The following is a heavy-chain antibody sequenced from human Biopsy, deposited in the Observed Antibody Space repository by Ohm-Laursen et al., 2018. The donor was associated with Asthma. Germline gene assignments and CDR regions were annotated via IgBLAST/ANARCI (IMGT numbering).Heavy chain of an antibody. CDR1: GFNFRTSG. CDR3: AKMSEPSY. V-gene: IGHV3-30*18. J-gene: IGHJ4*02. CDR2: ISDDAINT. Sequence: SSLRLSCSAPGFNFRTSGMHWVRQAPGKGLEWLAVISDDAINTYYADSVKGRFTLSRDNSENTLYLHMSSLRTDDTALYYCAKMSEPSYWGQGTWVTVSS. D-gene: IGHD1-26*01.